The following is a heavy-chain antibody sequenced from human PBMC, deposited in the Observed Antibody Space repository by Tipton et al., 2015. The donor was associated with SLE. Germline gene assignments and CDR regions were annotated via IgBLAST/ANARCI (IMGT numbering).Heavy chain of an antibody. J-gene: IGHJ6*02. CDR2: ISGGSDIT. CDR3: AGRRLIIFGHGMDV. CDR1: GFTVSSNY. V-gene: IGHV3-23*04. D-gene: IGHD3-16*01. Sequence: QLVQSGGGLVQPGGSLRLSCAASGFTVSSNYMSWVRQAPGKALEWVSIISGGSDITNYADSVKGRFTISRDNSKNTLYLQMSSLSAEDTAIYYCAGRRLIIFGHGMDVWGQGTTVTVSS.